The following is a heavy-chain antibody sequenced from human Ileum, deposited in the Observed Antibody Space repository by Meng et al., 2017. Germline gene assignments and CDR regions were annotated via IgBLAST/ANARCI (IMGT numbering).Heavy chain of an antibody. CDR2: IYHSGST. V-gene: IGHV4-4*02. Sequence: QAAAPGLVEPSATPSLSWCVSGGSISSSKWWSWVRQPPGKGLEWIGEIYHSGSTNYNPSLKSRVTISVDKSKNQFSLKLSSVTAADTAVYYCASLRYNWNYSADYWGQGTLVTVSS. CDR3: ASLRYNWNYSADY. CDR1: GGSISSSKW. D-gene: IGHD1-7*01. J-gene: IGHJ4*02.